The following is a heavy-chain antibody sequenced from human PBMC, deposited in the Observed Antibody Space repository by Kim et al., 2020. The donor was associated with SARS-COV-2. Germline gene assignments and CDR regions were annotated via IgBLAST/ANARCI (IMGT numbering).Heavy chain of an antibody. CDR3: AKDKFPIAAAGTPYFDY. Sequence: GGSLRLSCAASGFTFSSYGMHWVRQAPGKGLEWVAVISYDGSNKYYADSVKGRFTISRDNSKNALYLQMNSLRAEDTAVYYCAKDKFPIAAAGTPYFDYWGQGTLVTVSS. V-gene: IGHV3-30*18. J-gene: IGHJ4*02. CDR2: ISYDGSNK. D-gene: IGHD6-13*01. CDR1: GFTFSSYG.